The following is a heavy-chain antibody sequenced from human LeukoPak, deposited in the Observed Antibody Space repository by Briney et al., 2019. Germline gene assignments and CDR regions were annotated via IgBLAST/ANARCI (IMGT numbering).Heavy chain of an antibody. J-gene: IGHJ4*02. CDR2: MNPNSGNT. D-gene: IGHD6-6*01. V-gene: IGHV1-8*01. Sequence: ASVKVSCKASGYTFTSYDINWVRQATGQGLEWMGWMNPNSGNTGYAQKFQGRATMTRNTSISTAYMELSSLRSEDTAVYYCARGPRKTPARPYFDYWGQGTLVTVSS. CDR1: GYTFTSYD. CDR3: ARGPRKTPARPYFDY.